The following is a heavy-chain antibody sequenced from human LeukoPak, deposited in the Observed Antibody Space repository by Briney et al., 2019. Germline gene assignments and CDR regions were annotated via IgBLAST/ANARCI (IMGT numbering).Heavy chain of an antibody. CDR1: GFTFSSYG. CDR2: ISYDGSNK. Sequence: GGSLRLSCAASGFTFSSYGMHWVRQAPGKGLEWVAVISYDGSNKYYADSVKGRFTISRDNSKNTLYLQMNSLRAEDTAVCYCAKSYDFWSGADYWGQGTLVTVSS. J-gene: IGHJ4*02. V-gene: IGHV3-30*18. D-gene: IGHD3-3*01. CDR3: AKSYDFWSGADY.